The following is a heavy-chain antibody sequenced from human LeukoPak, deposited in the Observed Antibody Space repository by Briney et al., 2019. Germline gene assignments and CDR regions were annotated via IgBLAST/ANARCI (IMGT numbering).Heavy chain of an antibody. CDR1: GYSFTSYW. Sequence: GESLKISCKGSGYSFTSYWIGWVRQMPGKGLERMGIIYPGDSDTRYSPSFQGQVTVSADKSISTAYLQWSSLKASDTAMYYCARSDVGYCSGGSCKNWFDPWGQGTLVTVSS. V-gene: IGHV5-51*01. CDR3: ARSDVGYCSGGSCKNWFDP. D-gene: IGHD2-15*01. CDR2: IYPGDSDT. J-gene: IGHJ5*02.